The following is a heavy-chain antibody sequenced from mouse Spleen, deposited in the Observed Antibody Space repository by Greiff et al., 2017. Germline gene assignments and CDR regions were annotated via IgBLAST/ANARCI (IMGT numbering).Heavy chain of an antibody. CDR3: ARMGGTVYFDY. V-gene: IGHV5-16*01. CDR2: INYDGSST. CDR1: GFTFSDYY. Sequence: EVKVVESEGGLVQPGSSMKLSCTASGFTFSDYYMAWVRQVPEKGLEWVANINYDGSSTYYLDSLKSRFIISRDNAKNILYLQMSSLKSEDTATYYCARMGGTVYFDYWGQGTTLTVSS. J-gene: IGHJ2*01. D-gene: IGHD4-1*01.